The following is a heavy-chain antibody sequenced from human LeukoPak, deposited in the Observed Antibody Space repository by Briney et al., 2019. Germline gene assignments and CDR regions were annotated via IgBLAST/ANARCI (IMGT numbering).Heavy chain of an antibody. CDR2: IYYSGST. V-gene: IGHV4-59*01. CDR3: ARDPDGENWFDP. Sequence: SETLSLTCTVSGGSISSYYWSWIRQPPGKGPEWIGYIYYSGSTNYNPSLKSRVTISVDTSKNQFSLKLSSVTAADTAVYYCARDPDGENWFDPWGQGTLVTVSS. CDR1: GGSISSYY. J-gene: IGHJ5*02.